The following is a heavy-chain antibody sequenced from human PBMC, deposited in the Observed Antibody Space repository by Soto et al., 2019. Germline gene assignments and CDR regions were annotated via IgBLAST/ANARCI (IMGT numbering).Heavy chain of an antibody. CDR3: TSGPPMYCSSSSCYASPFDY. V-gene: IGHV3-74*01. Sequence: EVQLVESGGGLVQPGGSLRLSCAASGFTLSSYWMHWVRQAPGKGLVWVSRINSDGSSTSYADSVKGRFTISRDNAKNTLYLQMNSLRAEDTAVYYCTSGPPMYCSSSSCYASPFDYWGQGTLFTVSS. D-gene: IGHD2-2*01. CDR1: GFTLSSYW. CDR2: INSDGSST. J-gene: IGHJ4*02.